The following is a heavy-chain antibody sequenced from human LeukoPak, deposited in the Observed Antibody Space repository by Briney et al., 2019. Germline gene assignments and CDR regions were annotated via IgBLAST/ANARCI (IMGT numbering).Heavy chain of an antibody. CDR1: GYTFTSYG. J-gene: IGHJ4*02. CDR2: ISAYNGNT. D-gene: IGHD3-10*01. V-gene: IGHV1-18*04. CDR3: ARDLRITMVRGLARFDY. Sequence: ASMKVSCKASGYTFTSYGISWVRQAPGQGLEWMGWISAYNGNTNYAQKLQGRVTMTTDTSTSTAYVELRSLRSDDTAVYYCARDLRITMVRGLARFDYWGQGTLVTVSS.